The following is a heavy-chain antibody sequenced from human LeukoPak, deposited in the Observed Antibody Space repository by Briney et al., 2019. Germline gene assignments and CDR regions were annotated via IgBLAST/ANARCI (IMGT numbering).Heavy chain of an antibody. CDR3: AKSARLRFLEWLLYPFDY. D-gene: IGHD3-3*01. Sequence: PGGSLRLSCAASGFTFSSYAMSWVRQAPGKGLEWVSAISGSGGSTYYADSVKGRFTISRDNSKNTLYLQMNSLRAEDTAVYYCAKSARLRFLEWLLYPFDYWGQGTLVTVSS. V-gene: IGHV3-23*01. CDR1: GFTFSSYA. CDR2: ISGSGGST. J-gene: IGHJ4*02.